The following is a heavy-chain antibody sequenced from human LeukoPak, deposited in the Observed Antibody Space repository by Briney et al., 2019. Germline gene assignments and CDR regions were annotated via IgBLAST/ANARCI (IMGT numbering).Heavy chain of an antibody. Sequence: PSETLPLTCAVYGGSFSGYYWSWIRQPPGKGLEWIGEINHSGSTNYNPSLKSRVTISVDTSKNQFSLKLSSVTAADTAVYYCARGQGLMVRGRNWFDPWGQGTLVTVSS. D-gene: IGHD3-10*01. V-gene: IGHV4-34*01. CDR1: GGSFSGYY. J-gene: IGHJ5*02. CDR2: INHSGST. CDR3: ARGQGLMVRGRNWFDP.